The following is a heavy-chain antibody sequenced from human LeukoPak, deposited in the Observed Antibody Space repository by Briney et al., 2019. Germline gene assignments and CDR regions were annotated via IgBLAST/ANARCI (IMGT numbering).Heavy chain of an antibody. Sequence: ASVKVSCKASGYTFTGYYMHWVRQASGQGLEWMGWINPNSGGTNYAQKFQGRVTMTRDTSISTAYMELSSLRSDDTAMYHCARPPRGYCSGGSCFDYWGQGTPVTVSS. V-gene: IGHV1-2*02. J-gene: IGHJ4*02. CDR1: GYTFTGYY. D-gene: IGHD2-15*01. CDR3: ARPPRGYCSGGSCFDY. CDR2: INPNSGGT.